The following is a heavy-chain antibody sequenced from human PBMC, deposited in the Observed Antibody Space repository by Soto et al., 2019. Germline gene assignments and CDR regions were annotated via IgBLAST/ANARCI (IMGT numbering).Heavy chain of an antibody. J-gene: IGHJ4*02. CDR1: GFTFSTSA. Sequence: TGGSLRLSCTASGFTFSTSAMSWVRQAPDKGLEWVALISYDGSNQYYADSVKGRFTISRDNSKNTLFLQMNSLRADDTAVYYCAKDQASGQGSFDSWGQGTLVTVSS. V-gene: IGHV3-30*18. CDR3: AKDQASGQGSFDS. CDR2: ISYDGSNQ.